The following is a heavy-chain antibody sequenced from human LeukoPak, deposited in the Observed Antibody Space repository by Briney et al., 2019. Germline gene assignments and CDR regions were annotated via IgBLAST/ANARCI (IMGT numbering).Heavy chain of an antibody. V-gene: IGHV3-69-1*02. Sequence: PGGSLRLSCAAPGFTFDIYTMIWVRQAPGKGLEWVSSIDSYNSIYYADSLKGRFTISRDNAKNSLYLQMNSLRAEDTAIYYCARYASFKYSGTYYYDYWGQGTLVSVSS. CDR3: ARYASFKYSGTYYYDY. D-gene: IGHD1-26*01. J-gene: IGHJ4*02. CDR2: IDSYNSI. CDR1: GFTFDIYT.